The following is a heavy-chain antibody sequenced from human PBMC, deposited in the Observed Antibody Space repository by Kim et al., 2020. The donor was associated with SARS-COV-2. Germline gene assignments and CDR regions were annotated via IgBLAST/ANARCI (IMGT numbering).Heavy chain of an antibody. CDR3: ARGYSSSLWAN. D-gene: IGHD6-13*01. V-gene: IGHV4-61*01. CDR2: IYYSGST. J-gene: IGHJ4*02. CDR1: GGSVSSGSYY. Sequence: SETLSLTCTVSGGSVSSGSYYWSWIRQPPGKGLEWIGYIYYSGSTNYNPSLKSRVTISVDTSKNQFSLKLSSVTAADTAVYYCARGYSSSLWANWSQGTLVTVSS.